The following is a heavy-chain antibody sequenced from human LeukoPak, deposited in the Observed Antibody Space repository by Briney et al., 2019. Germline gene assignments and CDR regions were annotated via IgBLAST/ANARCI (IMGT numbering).Heavy chain of an antibody. V-gene: IGHV3-21*01. CDR2: ISSSSSYI. Sequence: GGSLRLSCAASGFTFSSYSMNWVRQAPGKGLEWVSSISSSSSYIYYADSVKGRFTISRDNAKNSLYLQMNSLRAEDTAVYYCARAFRLHGRPSTDFDYWGQGTLVTVSS. CDR3: ARAFRLHGRPSTDFDY. CDR1: GFTFSSYS. J-gene: IGHJ4*02. D-gene: IGHD4-17*01.